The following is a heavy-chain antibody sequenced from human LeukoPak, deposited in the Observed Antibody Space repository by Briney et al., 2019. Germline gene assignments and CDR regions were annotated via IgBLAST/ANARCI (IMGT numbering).Heavy chain of an antibody. CDR3: ARGRSSMVRGYYYYYMDV. V-gene: IGHV4-34*01. D-gene: IGHD3-10*01. Sequence: SETLSLTCAVYGGSFSGYYWSWIRQPPGKGLEWIGEINHSGSTNYNPSLKSRVTISVDTSKNQFSLKLSSVTAADTAVYYCARGRSSMVRGYYYYYMDVWGRGTTVTISS. CDR2: INHSGST. J-gene: IGHJ6*03. CDR1: GGSFSGYY.